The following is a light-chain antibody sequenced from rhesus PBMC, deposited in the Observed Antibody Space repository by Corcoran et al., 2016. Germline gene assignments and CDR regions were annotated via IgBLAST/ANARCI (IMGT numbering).Light chain of an antibody. CDR3: GQGTNVPWT. J-gene: IGKJ1*01. CDR1: QSLVHSDGKTY. V-gene: IGKV2S8*01. Sequence: DVVMTQSPLSLPVTPGQPASISCRSSQSLVHSDGKTYLTWLQQKPGQPPRGLIYPVSNRDSGVPDSFSGGGAGKDVTLVISRVEAADVGVYYCGQGTNVPWTFGQGTKVEIK. CDR2: PVS.